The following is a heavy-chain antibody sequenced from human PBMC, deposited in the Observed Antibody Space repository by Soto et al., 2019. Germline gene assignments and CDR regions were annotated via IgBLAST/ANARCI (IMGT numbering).Heavy chain of an antibody. Sequence: VQLVQSGAEVKKPGASVKVSCKASGYTFTSYDINWVRQATGQGLEWMGWMNPNSGNTGYAQKFQGRVTMTRNTSISTAYMELSSLRSEDTAVYYCARQQLLWFGELFIWFDPWGQGTLVTVSS. CDR2: MNPNSGNT. CDR3: ARQQLLWFGELFIWFDP. D-gene: IGHD3-10*01. J-gene: IGHJ5*02. CDR1: GYTFTSYD. V-gene: IGHV1-8*01.